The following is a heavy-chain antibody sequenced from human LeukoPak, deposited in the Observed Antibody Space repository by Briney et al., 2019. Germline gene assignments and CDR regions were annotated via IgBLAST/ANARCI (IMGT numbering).Heavy chain of an antibody. J-gene: IGHJ4*02. D-gene: IGHD1-1*01. CDR1: GFTFSGYS. Sequence: GGSLRLSCVGSGFTFSGYSMNWVRQAPGKGLEWVSSISNESSYTVNADSVKGRFTISRDNAKNSLYLQMNSLRAEDTAVYYCARYETIGVTTGDYWGQGTLVTVSS. CDR2: ISNESSYT. V-gene: IGHV3-21*01. CDR3: ARYETIGVTTGDY.